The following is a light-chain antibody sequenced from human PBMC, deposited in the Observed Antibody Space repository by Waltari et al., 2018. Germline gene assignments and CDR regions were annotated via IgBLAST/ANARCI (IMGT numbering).Light chain of an antibody. Sequence: DIQMTQSPPSLSSSVGDRVPITCRASQGINNYLAWYQQKPGERPELLIYAASTLQSGVPSRFSGSGSGTDFSLTISSLQPEDVATYYCQKYDSAPYTFGQGTKLEI. J-gene: IGKJ2*01. CDR3: QKYDSAPYT. V-gene: IGKV1-27*01. CDR2: AAS. CDR1: QGINNY.